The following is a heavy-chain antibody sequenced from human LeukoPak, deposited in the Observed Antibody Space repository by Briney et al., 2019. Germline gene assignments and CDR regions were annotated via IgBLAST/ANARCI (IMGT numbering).Heavy chain of an antibody. J-gene: IGHJ4*02. Sequence: KSSETLSLTCTVSGGSISSSSYYWGWIRQPPGKGLEWIGSINYSGRTYYKSSLKSRVTISVDMSKNQFSLKLSSVTAADTAVYYCAREGPTPPNWGQGTLITVSS. CDR1: GGSISSSSYY. CDR2: INYSGRT. V-gene: IGHV4-39*02. CDR3: AREGPTPPN.